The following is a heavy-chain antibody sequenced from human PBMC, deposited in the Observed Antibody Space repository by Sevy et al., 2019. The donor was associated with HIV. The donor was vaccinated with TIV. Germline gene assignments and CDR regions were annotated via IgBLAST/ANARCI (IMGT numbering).Heavy chain of an antibody. Sequence: ASVKVYCKASGGTFSSYAISWVRQAPGQGLEWMGRIIPILGIANYAQKFQGRVTITADKSTSTAYMELSSLRSEDTAVYYCARANYYDSSGYYYYFDYWGQGTLVTVSS. CDR2: IIPILGIA. D-gene: IGHD3-22*01. CDR3: ARANYYDSSGYYYYFDY. V-gene: IGHV1-69*04. J-gene: IGHJ4*02. CDR1: GGTFSSYA.